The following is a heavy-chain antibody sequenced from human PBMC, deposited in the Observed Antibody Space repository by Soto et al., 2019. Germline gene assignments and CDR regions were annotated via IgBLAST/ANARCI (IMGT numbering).Heavy chain of an antibody. CDR1: GYTCTSYG. CDR2: ISAYNGNT. D-gene: IGHD2-2*01. CDR3: ARDCSSTSCYGYYYYYYMDV. J-gene: IGHJ6*03. V-gene: IGHV1-18*01. Sequence: VSCKPSGYTCTSYGISWVRQAPGQGLKWMGWISAYNGNTNYAQKLQGRVTMTTDTYTSTDYMELRSLRSDDTAVYYCARDCSSTSCYGYYYYYYMDVWGKGTTVTVSS.